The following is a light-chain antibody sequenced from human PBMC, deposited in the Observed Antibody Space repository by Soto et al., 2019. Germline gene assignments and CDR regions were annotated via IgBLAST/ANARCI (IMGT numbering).Light chain of an antibody. CDR1: SGHSSYA. CDR2: LNSDGSH. J-gene: IGLJ2*01. Sequence: QSVLTQSPSASASLGASVKLTCTLSSGHSSYAIAWHQQQPEKGPRYLMKLNSDGSHSKGDGIPDRFSGSSSGAERYLTISSLQSEDEADYYCQTWGTGTVVFCGGTKLTVL. CDR3: QTWGTGTVV. V-gene: IGLV4-69*01.